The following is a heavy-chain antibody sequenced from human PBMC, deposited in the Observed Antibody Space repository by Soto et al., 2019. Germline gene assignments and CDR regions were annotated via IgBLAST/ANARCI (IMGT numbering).Heavy chain of an antibody. V-gene: IGHV4-31*03. J-gene: IGHJ4*02. Sequence: SETLPLTCTVSGGSINTVGYYWSWIRQHPGKGLEWIGYIYYSGSTYYNPSLKSRLTISLNTSKNQFSLKLGSVTAADTAMYYCARGPPHSIWGQGTLVTVSS. CDR1: GGSINTVGYY. CDR3: ARGPPHSI. CDR2: IYYSGST. D-gene: IGHD3-22*01.